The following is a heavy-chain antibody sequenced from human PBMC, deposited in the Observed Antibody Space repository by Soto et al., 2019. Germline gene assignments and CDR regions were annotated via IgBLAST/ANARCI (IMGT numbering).Heavy chain of an antibody. CDR2: IYRTGST. V-gene: IGHV4-4*02. D-gene: IGHD1-1*01. CDR1: GCSFTSNNW. J-gene: IGHJ4*02. CDR3: ASRDPGTSVDY. Sequence: QVQLQESGPGLVKPSGTLSLTCAVSGCSFTSNNWWTWVRQPPGQGLEWIGEIYRTGSTNHNPSLKSRVTISLDKSENQFSLTVTSLTAADTAVYYCASRDPGTSVDYWGQGTLVTVSS.